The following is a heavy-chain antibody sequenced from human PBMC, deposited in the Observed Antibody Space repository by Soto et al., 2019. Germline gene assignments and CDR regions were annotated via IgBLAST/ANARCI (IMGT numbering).Heavy chain of an antibody. J-gene: IGHJ4*02. CDR3: AKTVGATRLEDY. D-gene: IGHD1-26*01. CDR1: GFSFKNHV. CDR2: ISNSDDVG. Sequence: EVQLLESGGGLIHPGGSLRLSCSASGFSFKNHVMNWVRQAPGKGLEWVSSISNSDDVGFYADSVRGRSSVSRDISANTLYLEMIYLRVEDTAIYYCAKTVGATRLEDYWGQGTLVTVSS. V-gene: IGHV3-23*01.